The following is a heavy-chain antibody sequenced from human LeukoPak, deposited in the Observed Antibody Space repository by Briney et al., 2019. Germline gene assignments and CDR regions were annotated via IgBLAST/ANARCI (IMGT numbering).Heavy chain of an antibody. V-gene: IGHV4-59*01. CDR1: GGSISSYY. CDR3: ARGQRDPGAGAGIDYYYYYMDV. D-gene: IGHD6-19*01. CDR2: IYYSGST. J-gene: IGHJ6*03. Sequence: SETLSLTCTVSGGSISSYYWSWIRQPPGKGLEWIGYIYYSGSTNYNPSLKSRVTISVDTSKNQFSLKLSSVTAADTAVYYCARGQRDPGAGAGIDYYYYYMDVWGKGTTVTVSS.